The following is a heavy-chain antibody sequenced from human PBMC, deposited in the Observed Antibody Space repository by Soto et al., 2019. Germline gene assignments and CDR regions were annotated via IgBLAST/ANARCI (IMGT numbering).Heavy chain of an antibody. V-gene: IGHV3-49*03. D-gene: IGHD2-15*01. Sequence: EVQLVESGGGLVQPGRSLRLSCTASGFTFGDYAMSWFRQAPGKGLEWVGFIRSKAYGGTTEYAACVKGRFTISRDDSKCNAYLQMNRLKSKDTAVYYWTSAPPYCTGGSCHAFDIWGQGTMVTVSS. CDR2: IRSKAYGGTT. J-gene: IGHJ3*02. CDR1: GFTFGDYA. CDR3: TSAPPYCTGGSCHAFDI.